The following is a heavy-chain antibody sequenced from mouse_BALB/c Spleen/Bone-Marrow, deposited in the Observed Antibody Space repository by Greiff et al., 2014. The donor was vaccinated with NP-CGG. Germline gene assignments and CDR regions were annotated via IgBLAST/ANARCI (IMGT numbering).Heavy chain of an antibody. J-gene: IGHJ1*01. Sequence: EVMLVESGGGSVQPGGSLRLSCATSGFTFTDYYMSWDRQPPGKALEWLGFIRNKANGYTTEYSASVKGRFTISRDNSQRILYLQMNTLRAEDSATYYCARDENVGIYWYIDVWGAGTTVIVSS. CDR3: ARDENVGIYWYIDV. V-gene: IGHV7-3*02. CDR1: GFTFTDYY. CDR2: IRNKANGYTT.